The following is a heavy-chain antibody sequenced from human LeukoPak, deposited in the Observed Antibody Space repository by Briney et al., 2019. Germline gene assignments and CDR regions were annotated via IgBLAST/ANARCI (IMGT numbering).Heavy chain of an antibody. D-gene: IGHD2-2*01. Sequence: SETLSLTCTVSGGSISSYYWSWIRQPPGKGLEWIGRIYTSGSTNYNPSLKSRVTMSVDTSKNQFSLKLSSVTAADTAVYYCARDRDEVPAASSYYYYYMDVWSKGTTVTVSS. CDR1: GGSISSYY. CDR2: IYTSGST. J-gene: IGHJ6*03. V-gene: IGHV4-4*07. CDR3: ARDRDEVPAASSYYYYYMDV.